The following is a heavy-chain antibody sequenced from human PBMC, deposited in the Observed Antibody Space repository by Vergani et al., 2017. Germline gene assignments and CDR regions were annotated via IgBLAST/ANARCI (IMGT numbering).Heavy chain of an antibody. CDR2: IYYSGST. Sequence: QLQLQESGPGLVKPSETLSLTCTVSGGSISSSSYYWGWIRQPPGKGLEWIGSIYYSGSTYYNPSLKSRVTISVDTSKNQFSLKLSSVTAADTAVYYCAREGRDYDILTGYPSEEYWYFDLWGRGTLVTVSS. J-gene: IGHJ2*01. CDR3: AREGRDYDILTGYPSEEYWYFDL. D-gene: IGHD3-9*01. V-gene: IGHV4-39*02. CDR1: GGSISSSSYY.